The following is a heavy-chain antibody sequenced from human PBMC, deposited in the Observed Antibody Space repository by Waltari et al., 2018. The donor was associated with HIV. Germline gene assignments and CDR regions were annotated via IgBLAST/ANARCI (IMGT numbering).Heavy chain of an antibody. J-gene: IGHJ4*02. CDR1: GYTFTSYA. Sequence: QVQLVQSGAEVKKPGASVKVSCKASGYTFTSYAMHWVRQAPGQRLEWMGWINAGNGNTKYSQKFQGRVTITRDTSASTAYMELSSLRSEDTAVYYCARAETRNYDILTGYGLDYWGQGTLVTVSS. CDR2: INAGNGNT. V-gene: IGHV1-3*01. CDR3: ARAETRNYDILTGYGLDY. D-gene: IGHD3-9*01.